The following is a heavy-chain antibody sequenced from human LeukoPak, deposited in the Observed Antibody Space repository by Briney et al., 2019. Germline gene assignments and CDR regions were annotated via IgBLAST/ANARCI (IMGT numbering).Heavy chain of an antibody. V-gene: IGHV1-69*04. CDR3: ARAPMVRGVIVNWFDP. CDR2: IIPILGIA. D-gene: IGHD3-10*01. J-gene: IGHJ5*02. Sequence: SVKVPCKASGGTFSSYAISWVRQAPGQGLEWMGRIIPILGIANYAQKFQGRVTMTRNTSISTAYMELSSLRSEDTAVYYCARAPMVRGVIVNWFDPWGQGTLVTVSS. CDR1: GGTFSSYA.